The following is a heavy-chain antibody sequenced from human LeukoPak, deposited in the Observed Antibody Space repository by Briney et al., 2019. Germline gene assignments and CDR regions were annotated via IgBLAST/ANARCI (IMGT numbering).Heavy chain of an antibody. CDR3: ARWRGSTSERSDY. CDR2: IKQDGSAK. V-gene: IGHV3-7*01. J-gene: IGHJ4*02. CDR1: GVTFSDYW. D-gene: IGHD2-2*01. Sequence: PGGSLRLSCTASGVTFSDYWMTWVRQAPGKGLEWVANIKQDGSAKYYVDSVKGRFTISRDNAKNSLYLQMDSLRVEDTATYYCARWRGSTSERSDYWGQGTLVTVSS.